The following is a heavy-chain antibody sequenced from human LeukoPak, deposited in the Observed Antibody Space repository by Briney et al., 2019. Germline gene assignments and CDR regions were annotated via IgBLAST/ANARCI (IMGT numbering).Heavy chain of an antibody. Sequence: GGSLRLSCAASGFTVSSNYMSWVRQAPGKGLEWVSVIYSGGSTYYADSVKGRFTISRDNSKNTLYLQMNSLRAEDTAVYYCARESCSGGGCYFDYWGQGTLVTVSS. CDR1: GFTVSSNY. J-gene: IGHJ4*02. V-gene: IGHV3-66*02. CDR3: ARESCSGGGCYFDY. D-gene: IGHD2-15*01. CDR2: IYSGGST.